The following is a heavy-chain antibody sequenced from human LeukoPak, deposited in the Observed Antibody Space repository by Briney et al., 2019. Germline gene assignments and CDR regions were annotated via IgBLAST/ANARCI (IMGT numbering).Heavy chain of an antibody. V-gene: IGHV4-39*01. CDR1: GGSISSSSYY. Sequence: PSETLSLTCTVSGGSISSSSYYWGWIRQPPGKGLEWIGSIYYSGSTYYNPSLKCRVTISVDTSKNQFSLKLSSVTAADTAVYYCARFPYYYGMDVWGQGTTVTVSS. J-gene: IGHJ6*02. CDR2: IYYSGST. CDR3: ARFPYYYGMDV.